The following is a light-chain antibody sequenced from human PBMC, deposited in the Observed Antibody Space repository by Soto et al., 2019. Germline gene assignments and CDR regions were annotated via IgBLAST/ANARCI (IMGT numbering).Light chain of an antibody. J-gene: IGKJ1*01. CDR3: QQYYEIPWT. CDR1: QSVLHSPDNRNY. CDR2: WAS. V-gene: IGKV4-1*01. Sequence: DIVMTQSPDSLAVSLGERATINCRSSQSVLHSPDNRNYLAWYEQKPGQPPKLLIYWASTRASGVPDRFSGSGSGTDFTLTISSLQAEDVAVYYCQQYYEIPWTFGQGTKVEIK.